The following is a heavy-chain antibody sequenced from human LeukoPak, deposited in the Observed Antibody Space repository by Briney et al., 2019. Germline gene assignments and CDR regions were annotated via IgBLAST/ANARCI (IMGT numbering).Heavy chain of an antibody. V-gene: IGHV4-59*12. J-gene: IGHJ4*02. CDR3: ARGQALYSSSWYYFDY. CDR1: GGSISSYY. Sequence: SETLSLTCTVSGGSISSYYWSWIRQPPGKGLEWIGYIYYSGSTNYNPSLKSRVTISVDTSKNQFSLKLSSVTAADTAVYYCARGQALYSSSWYYFDYWGQGTLVTVSS. D-gene: IGHD6-13*01. CDR2: IYYSGST.